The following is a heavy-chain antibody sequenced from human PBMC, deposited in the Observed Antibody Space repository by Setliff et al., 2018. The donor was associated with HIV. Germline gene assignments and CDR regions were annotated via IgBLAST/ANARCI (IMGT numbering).Heavy chain of an antibody. D-gene: IGHD4-17*01. CDR1: GFTFSSYS. CDR2: ISSSSSYI. V-gene: IGHV3-21*01. CDR3: ARDTVDLYAFDI. Sequence: GGSLRLSCAASGFTFSSYSMNWVRQAPGKGLEWVSSISSSSSYIYYADSVKGRFTISRDNAKNSLYLQMNSLRAEDTAVYYCARDTVDLYAFDIWGQGTMVTVS. J-gene: IGHJ3*02.